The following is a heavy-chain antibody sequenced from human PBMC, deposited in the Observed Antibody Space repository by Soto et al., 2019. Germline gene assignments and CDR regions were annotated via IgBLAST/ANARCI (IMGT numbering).Heavy chain of an antibody. V-gene: IGHV4-34*01. CDR3: ARGGRYFDWLACMDV. CDR1: GGSFSGYY. D-gene: IGHD3-9*01. CDR2: INHSGST. J-gene: IGHJ6*02. Sequence: ASETLSLTCAVYGGSFSGYYWSWIRQPPGKGLEWIGEINHSGSTNYNPSLKSRVTISVDTSKNQFSLKLSSVTAADTAVYYCARGGRYFDWLACMDVWGQGTTVTVSS.